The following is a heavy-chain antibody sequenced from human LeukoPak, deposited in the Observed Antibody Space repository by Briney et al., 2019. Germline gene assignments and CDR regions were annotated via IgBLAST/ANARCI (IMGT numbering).Heavy chain of an antibody. CDR3: ARDQDRTGTTDFDY. CDR2: IWYDGSNK. CDR1: GFTFSSYG. V-gene: IGHV3-33*01. D-gene: IGHD1-1*01. Sequence: GGSLRLSCAASGFTFSSYGMHGVRQAPGKGLEWVAVIWYDGSNKYYADCVKGRFTISRDNSKNTLYLQMNSLRAEDTAVYYCARDQDRTGTTDFDYWGQGTLVTVSS. J-gene: IGHJ4*02.